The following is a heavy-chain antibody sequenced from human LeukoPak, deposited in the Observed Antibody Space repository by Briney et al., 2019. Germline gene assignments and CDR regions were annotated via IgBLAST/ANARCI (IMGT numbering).Heavy chain of an antibody. Sequence: GGSLRLSCAASGFTFSSYCMHWVRQAPGKGLEWLAVISYDGSNKYDADAVKGRSTISRDNYKTTLYMEMNRLRAEDRVVYYCAKDWSYQGYHYYMEVWGEGTTVTISS. CDR1: GFTFSSYC. CDR2: ISYDGSNK. CDR3: AKDWSYQGYHYYMEV. V-gene: IGHV3-30*18. D-gene: IGHD3-16*02. J-gene: IGHJ6*03.